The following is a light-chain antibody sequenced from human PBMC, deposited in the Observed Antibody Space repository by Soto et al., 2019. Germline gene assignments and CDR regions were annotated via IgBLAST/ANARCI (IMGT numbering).Light chain of an antibody. V-gene: IGKV1-5*03. Sequence: DIQMTQSPSTLSASVGDRVTITCRASQTLSTWLAWYQQKPGKAPNLLIYEASILESGVPSRFSGSGSGTEFTLTVSSLQPDDFATYYCQQYHAFPLSCGGGTEVELK. CDR3: QQYHAFPLS. CDR1: QTLSTW. CDR2: EAS. J-gene: IGKJ4*01.